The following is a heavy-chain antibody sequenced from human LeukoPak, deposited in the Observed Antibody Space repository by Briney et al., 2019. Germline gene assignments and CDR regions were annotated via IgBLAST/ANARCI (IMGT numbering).Heavy chain of an antibody. CDR3: ARDSTYSSGQDYYYGMDV. J-gene: IGHJ6*02. Sequence: KAGGSLRLSCAASGFTVSSNYMSWVRQAPGKGLEWVSVIYSGGSTYYADSVKGRFTISRDNSKNTLYLQMNSLRAEDTAVYYCARDSTYSSGQDYYYGMDVWGQGTTVTVSS. CDR2: IYSGGST. CDR1: GFTVSSNY. V-gene: IGHV3-66*01. D-gene: IGHD6-19*01.